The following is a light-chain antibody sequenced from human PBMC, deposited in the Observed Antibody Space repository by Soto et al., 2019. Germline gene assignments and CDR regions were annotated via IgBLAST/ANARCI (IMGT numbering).Light chain of an antibody. Sequence: QSALTQPASVSGSLGQSITISCTGTSTDIGDYNYVSWYQRHPGKAPRLLINEVSNRPSGVSHRFSGSKSGNTTSLTISGLQAEDEADYFCGSYTGTSTYVVFDGGTKVTVL. CDR1: STDIGDYNY. J-gene: IGLJ2*01. V-gene: IGLV2-14*01. CDR2: EVS. CDR3: GSYTGTSTYVV.